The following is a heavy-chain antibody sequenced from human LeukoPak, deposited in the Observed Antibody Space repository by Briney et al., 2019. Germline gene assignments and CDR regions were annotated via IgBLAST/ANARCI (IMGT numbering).Heavy chain of an antibody. CDR2: IRYDGSNK. Sequence: GGSLRLSCAASGFTFSSYGMHWVRQAPGKGLEWVAFIRYDGSNKYYADSVKGRFTISRDNSKDTLYLQMNSLRAEDTAVYYCAKGIPTDSQTYYYGSGSYLYWGQGTLVTVSS. CDR1: GFTFSSYG. CDR3: AKGIPTDSQTYYYGSGSYLY. D-gene: IGHD3-10*01. V-gene: IGHV3-30*02. J-gene: IGHJ4*02.